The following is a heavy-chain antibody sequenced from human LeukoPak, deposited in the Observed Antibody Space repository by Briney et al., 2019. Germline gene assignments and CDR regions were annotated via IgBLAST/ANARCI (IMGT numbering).Heavy chain of an antibody. CDR2: LHHTGRS. CDR3: VAEMTASAAFDI. CDR1: GDSISSSSHY. V-gene: IGHV4-39*01. D-gene: IGHD2-21*02. Sequence: SETLSLTCTVSGDSISSSSHYWGWIRHPPGKTLEWIGSLHHTGRSYSSAALKSRVNISMDMSKSQFSLKLNSVTAADSGVYYCVAEMTASAAFDIWGRGTLVAVSS. J-gene: IGHJ3*02.